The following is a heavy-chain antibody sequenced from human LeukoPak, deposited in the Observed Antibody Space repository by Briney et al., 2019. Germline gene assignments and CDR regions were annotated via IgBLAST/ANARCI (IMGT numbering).Heavy chain of an antibody. Sequence: QAGGSLRLSCAASGFTFSSYAMHWVRQAPGKGLEWVAVISYDGSNKYYADSVKGRFTISRDNSKNTLYLQMNSLRAEDTAVYYCARVSLPSSSWLRGYFDYWGQGTLVTVSS. J-gene: IGHJ4*02. V-gene: IGHV3-30-3*01. CDR3: ARVSLPSSSWLRGYFDY. D-gene: IGHD6-13*01. CDR2: ISYDGSNK. CDR1: GFTFSSYA.